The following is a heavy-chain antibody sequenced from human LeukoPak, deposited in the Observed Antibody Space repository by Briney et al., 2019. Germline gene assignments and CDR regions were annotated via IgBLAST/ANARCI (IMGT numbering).Heavy chain of an antibody. V-gene: IGHV3-66*02. J-gene: IGHJ2*01. CDR3: ARAYGDYVRYFDL. Sequence: GGSLRLSCAASGFTVSSNYMSWVRQAPGKGLECVSVIYSDGGTYLADSVKGRFTISRDNSKNTLYLQMNSLRAEDTAAYYCARAYGDYVRYFDLWGRGTLVTVSS. CDR1: GFTVSSNY. CDR2: IYSDGGT. D-gene: IGHD4-17*01.